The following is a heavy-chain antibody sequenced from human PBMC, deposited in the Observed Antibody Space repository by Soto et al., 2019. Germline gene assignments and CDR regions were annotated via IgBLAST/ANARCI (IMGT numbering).Heavy chain of an antibody. CDR2: ISGSGFKK. V-gene: IGHV3-23*01. Sequence: PGVSLRLSCAASGFIFENFGMSWVRQAPGKGLEWISSISGSGFKKYYADSVKGRFTISRDNSKSTVYLELNNLSAEDTAVYNCAKNKGVELVTLATVAWFDPLGQGSVVTVSS. J-gene: IGHJ5*02. CDR1: GFIFENFG. D-gene: IGHD2-8*01. CDR3: AKNKGVELVTLATVAWFDP.